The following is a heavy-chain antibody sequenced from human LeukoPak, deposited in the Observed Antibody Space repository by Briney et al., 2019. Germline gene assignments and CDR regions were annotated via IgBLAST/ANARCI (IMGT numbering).Heavy chain of an antibody. CDR1: GGCVSSNIAT. V-gene: IGHV6-1*01. Sequence: QTPSLTCVMSGGCVSSNIATWNWIRQSPSRGLEWLGRTYYKSQRYYDYAVSVRSPITINPDTSTNQFSLQLRSVTPEDTAVYFCARERSSWYYLDYWGQGMLVTVSS. J-gene: IGHJ4*02. CDR3: ARERSSWYYLDY. CDR2: TYYKSQRYY. D-gene: IGHD6-13*01.